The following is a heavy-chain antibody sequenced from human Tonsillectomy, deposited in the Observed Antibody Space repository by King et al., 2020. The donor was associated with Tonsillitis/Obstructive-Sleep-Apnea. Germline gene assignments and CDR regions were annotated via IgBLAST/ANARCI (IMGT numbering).Heavy chain of an antibody. CDR3: ARDGQTRYYYYMDV. CDR2: ISSTGSYI. V-gene: IGHV3-21*01. Sequence: VQLVESGGGLVKPGGSLRLSCAASGFSFSTHSMNWVRQAPGKGLEWVSSISSTGSYIYYADSVKGRFTISSDNAENSLYLQMSSLRVEDTAVYYCARDGQTRYYYYMDVWGKGTTVTVSS. CDR1: GFSFSTHS. J-gene: IGHJ6*03.